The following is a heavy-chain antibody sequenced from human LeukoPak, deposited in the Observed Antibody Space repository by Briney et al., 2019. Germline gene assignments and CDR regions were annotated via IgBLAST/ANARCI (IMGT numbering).Heavy chain of an antibody. Sequence: GRSLRLSCTASGFTFGDYAMSWVRQAPGKGLEWVGFIRNKAYGGTAEYAASVKGRFTISRDDSKSIAYLQMNSLKTEDTAVYYCARGIIGLRGFDYWGQGTLVTASS. D-gene: IGHD1-20*01. CDR1: GFTFGDYA. V-gene: IGHV3-49*04. CDR3: ARGIIGLRGFDY. J-gene: IGHJ4*02. CDR2: IRNKAYGGTA.